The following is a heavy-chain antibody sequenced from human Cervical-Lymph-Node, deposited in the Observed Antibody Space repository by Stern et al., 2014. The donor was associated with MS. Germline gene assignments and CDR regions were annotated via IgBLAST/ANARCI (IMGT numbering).Heavy chain of an antibody. CDR1: SGSLNGYY. V-gene: IGHV4-34*01. CDR2: IAHSRAT. J-gene: IGHJ4*02. Sequence: QVQLQQWGGGLLKPSETLSLSCTVYSGSLNGYYWSWIRQSPGRGLEWIGEIAHSRATNFSPSVKSRVVLLVDPSRSQFSLKLYSVTAADTAIYFCARSPLEGFNYGRRYFDSWGQGVLVTVSP. D-gene: IGHD4-17*01. CDR3: ARSPLEGFNYGRRYFDS.